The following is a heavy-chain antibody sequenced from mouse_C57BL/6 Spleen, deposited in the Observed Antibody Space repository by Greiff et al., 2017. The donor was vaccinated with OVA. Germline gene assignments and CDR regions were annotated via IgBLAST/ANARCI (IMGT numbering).Heavy chain of an antibody. V-gene: IGHV2-2*01. CDR2: IWSGGST. Sequence: VQLQQSGPGLVQPSQSLSITCTVSGFSLTSYGVHWVRQSPGKGLEWLGVIWSGGSTDYNAAFISRLSISTDNSKNQVFFKMNSLQADDTAIYYCARNWPSTVVATGAMDYWGQGTSVTVSS. D-gene: IGHD1-1*01. J-gene: IGHJ4*01. CDR1: GFSLTSYG. CDR3: ARNWPSTVVATGAMDY.